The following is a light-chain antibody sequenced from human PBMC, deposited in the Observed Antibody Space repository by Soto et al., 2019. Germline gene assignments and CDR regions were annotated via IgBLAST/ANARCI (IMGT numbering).Light chain of an antibody. J-gene: IGKJ1*01. CDR2: DAS. Sequence: DIRMTQSPSTLSASVGDRVTITCRASQNIGTWLAWYQQKPGKAPDLSIYDASTLESGVPSRFSGSGSGTEFTLTISSLQPGDLATYYCQQCGDSWSFGQGTKVEIK. CDR3: QQCGDSWS. CDR1: QNIGTW. V-gene: IGKV1-5*01.